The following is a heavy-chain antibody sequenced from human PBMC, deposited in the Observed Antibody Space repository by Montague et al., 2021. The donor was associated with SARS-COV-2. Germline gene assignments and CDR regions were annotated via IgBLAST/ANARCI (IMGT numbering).Heavy chain of an antibody. CDR3: ARGGYYDNTGYYSDYYYNMDV. CDR1: GGSIDSFY. V-gene: IGHV4-59*01. D-gene: IGHD3-22*01. Sequence: SETLSLTCTVSGGSIDSFYWSWIRRPPGKGLEWIGCIFHSGRTYYNPSLKNRVSMSVDTSKNQVSLRLSSLTAADTAVYYCARGGYYDNTGYYSDYYYNMDVWGQGTTVTVFS. J-gene: IGHJ6*02. CDR2: IFHSGRT.